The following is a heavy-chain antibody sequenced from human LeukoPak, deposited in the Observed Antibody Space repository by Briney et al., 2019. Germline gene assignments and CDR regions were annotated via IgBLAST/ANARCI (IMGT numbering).Heavy chain of an antibody. CDR3: ARVFDS. J-gene: IGHJ4*02. CDR2: IFYTGKT. V-gene: IGHV4-39*07. CDR1: GGSVSTSDYY. Sequence: PSETLSLTCTVSGGSVSTSDYYWGWIRQPPGKGPKWIGDIFYTGKTNYNPSLKRRVTISLDTSRNQFSLKLTSVTAADTAVYYCARVFDSWGQGTLVTVSS.